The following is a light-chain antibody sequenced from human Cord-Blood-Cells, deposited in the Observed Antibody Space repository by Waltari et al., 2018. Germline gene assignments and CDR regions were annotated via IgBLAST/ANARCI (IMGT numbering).Light chain of an antibody. Sequence: EIVLTQSPAARSWSPGERATLSCRASQSVSSSYLPWYQPKPAQAPRLLIYGASSRATGIPDRFSGSGSGTDFTVTISRLGPEDCAVYYCQQYGSSRWTFGQGTKVEIK. V-gene: IGKV3-20*01. CDR2: GAS. CDR1: QSVSSSY. CDR3: QQYGSSRWT. J-gene: IGKJ1*01.